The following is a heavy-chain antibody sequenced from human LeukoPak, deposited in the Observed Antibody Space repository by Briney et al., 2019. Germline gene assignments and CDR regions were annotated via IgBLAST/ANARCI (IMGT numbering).Heavy chain of an antibody. CDR3: AKEILRGYSYGYDLWDY. CDR2: ISGSGGST. V-gene: IGHV3-23*01. J-gene: IGHJ4*02. CDR1: GFTFSSYA. Sequence: GGSLRLSCAASGFTFSSYAMSWVRQAPGKGLEWVSAISGSGGSTYYADSVKGRFTISRDNSKNTLYLQMNSLRAEDTAVYYCAKEILRGYSYGYDLWDYWGQGTLVTVSS. D-gene: IGHD5-18*01.